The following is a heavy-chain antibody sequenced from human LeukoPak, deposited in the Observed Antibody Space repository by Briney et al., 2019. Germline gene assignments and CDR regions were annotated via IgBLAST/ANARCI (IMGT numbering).Heavy chain of an antibody. CDR1: GGTFSCYA. CDR2: IIPIFGTA. Sequence: ASVKVSCKASGGTFSCYAISWVRQAPGQGLEWMGGIIPIFGTANYAQKFQGRVTITADESTSTAYMELSSLRSEDTAVYYCARDPDYYYGMDVWGQGTTVTVPS. J-gene: IGHJ6*02. V-gene: IGHV1-69*13. CDR3: ARDPDYYYGMDV.